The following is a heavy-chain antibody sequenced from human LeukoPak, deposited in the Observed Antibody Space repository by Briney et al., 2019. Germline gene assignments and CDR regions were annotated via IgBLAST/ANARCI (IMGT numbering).Heavy chain of an antibody. CDR2: IYTSGST. CDR3: ARGGQQLVHYYLDY. J-gene: IGHJ4*02. V-gene: IGHV4-4*07. D-gene: IGHD6-13*01. Sequence: SETLSLTRTVSSGSISSYYWSWIRQPAGKGLEWIGRIYTSGSTNYNPSLKSRVTMSVDASNNQFSLKLSSVTAADTAVYYCARGGQQLVHYYLDYWGQGTLVTVSS. CDR1: SGSISSYY.